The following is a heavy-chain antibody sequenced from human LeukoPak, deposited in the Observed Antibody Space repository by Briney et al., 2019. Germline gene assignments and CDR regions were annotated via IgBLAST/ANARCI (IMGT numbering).Heavy chain of an antibody. CDR3: ARALGYCSGGSCTRGYNWFDP. CDR2: IYYGGST. CDR1: GGSISSSDYY. D-gene: IGHD2-15*01. Sequence: SQTLSLTCTVSGGSISSSDYYWGWIRQPPGKGLEWIGSIYYGGSTYYNPSLKSRVTISVDTSMNQFSLKLSFVTTADTAVYYCARALGYCSGGSCTRGYNWFDPWGQGTLVTVPS. J-gene: IGHJ5*02. V-gene: IGHV4-39*01.